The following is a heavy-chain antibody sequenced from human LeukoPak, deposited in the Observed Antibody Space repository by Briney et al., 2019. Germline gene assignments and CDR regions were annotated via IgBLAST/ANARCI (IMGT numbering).Heavy chain of an antibody. CDR3: ASQYYYDSSGYYSYYYYMDV. CDR1: GGSISSYY. D-gene: IGHD3-22*01. J-gene: IGHJ6*03. CDR2: IYYSGST. Sequence: PSETLSLTCTVSGGSISSYYWSWIRQPPRKGLEWIGYIYYSGSTNYNPSLKSRVTISVDKSKNQFSLKLSSVTAADTAVYYCASQYYYDSSGYYSYYYYMDVWGKGTTVTVSS. V-gene: IGHV4-59*12.